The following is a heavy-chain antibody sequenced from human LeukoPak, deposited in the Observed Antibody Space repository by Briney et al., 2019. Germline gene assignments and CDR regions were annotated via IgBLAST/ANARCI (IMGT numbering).Heavy chain of an antibody. Sequence: SQTLSLTCTVSGGSISSGDYYWSWIRQPPGKGLEWIGEINHSGSTNYNPSLKSRVTISVDTSKNQFSLKLGSVTAADTAVYYCAREGIQLWVLDYWGQGTLVTVSS. CDR3: AREGIQLWVLDY. D-gene: IGHD5-18*01. V-gene: IGHV4-30-4*08. J-gene: IGHJ4*02. CDR2: INHSGST. CDR1: GGSISSGDYY.